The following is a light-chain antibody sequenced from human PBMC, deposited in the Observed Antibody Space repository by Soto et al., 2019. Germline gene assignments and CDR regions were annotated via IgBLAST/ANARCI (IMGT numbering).Light chain of an antibody. CDR2: GAS. Sequence: EIVLTQSPGILSLSPGERPTLSCRASQSVNSYSLAWYQRKPGQPPRLLVWGASNRATDIPYRFSGSGSGTDFTLTIASLEPEDFAVYYCQEYGSSPPTFGQGTKVEGK. CDR3: QEYGSSPPT. V-gene: IGKV3-20*01. CDR1: QSVNSYS. J-gene: IGKJ1*01.